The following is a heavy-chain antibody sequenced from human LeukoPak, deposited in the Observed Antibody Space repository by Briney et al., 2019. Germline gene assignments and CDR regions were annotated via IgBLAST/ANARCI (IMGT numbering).Heavy chain of an antibody. CDR1: GGSISSYY. Sequence: SETLSLTCTVSGGSISSYYWSWVRQPPGKGLEWIGYIYYSGSTNYKPSVKSRVTISVDTSKNQFSLKLSSVTAADTAVYYCARGDGYWAYWGQGTLVTVSS. V-gene: IGHV4-59*12. CDR3: ARGDGYWAY. CDR2: IYYSGST. D-gene: IGHD5-24*01. J-gene: IGHJ4*02.